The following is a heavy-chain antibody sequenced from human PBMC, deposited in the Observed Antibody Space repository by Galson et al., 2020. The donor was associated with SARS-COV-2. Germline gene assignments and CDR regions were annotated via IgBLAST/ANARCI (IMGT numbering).Heavy chain of an antibody. V-gene: IGHV1-18*01. CDR1: GYTFTSYG. J-gene: IGHJ5*01. CDR2: ISAYNGNT. CDR3: ATSPVEGAVGRWFDS. Sequence: ASVKVSCKASGYTFTSYGISWVRKAPGQGLVWMGWISAYNGNTNYAQKLQGRVTMTEDTSTDTAYMELSSLRSEDTAVYYCATSPVEGAVGRWFDSWGQGTLVTVSS. D-gene: IGHD2-15*01.